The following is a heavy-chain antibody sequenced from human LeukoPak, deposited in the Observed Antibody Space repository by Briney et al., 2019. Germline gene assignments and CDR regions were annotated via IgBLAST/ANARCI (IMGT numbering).Heavy chain of an antibody. CDR3: ARGYYYDSSGYYYSSSDFDY. J-gene: IGHJ4*02. CDR2: ISSSGSTI. D-gene: IGHD3-22*01. CDR1: GFTLSSYE. Sequence: GGSLRLSCAASGFTLSSYEMNWVRQAPGKGLEWVSYISSSGSTIYYADSVKGRFTISRDNAKNSLYLQMNSLRAEDTAVHYCARGYYYDSSGYYYSSSDFDYWGQGTLVTVSS. V-gene: IGHV3-48*03.